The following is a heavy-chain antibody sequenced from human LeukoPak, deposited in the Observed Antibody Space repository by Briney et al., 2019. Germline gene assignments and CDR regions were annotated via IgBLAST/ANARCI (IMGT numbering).Heavy chain of an antibody. D-gene: IGHD6-19*01. J-gene: IGHJ4*02. CDR3: ARAPIAVAGAGHENFDC. CDR1: GGSISSGTYY. V-gene: IGHV4-39*01. CDR2: IYYSGSS. Sequence: SETLSLTCTVSGGSISSGTYYWGWIRQPPGKGLEWIGSIYYSGSSYYNPSLKSRVTISVDTSKNQFSLKLSSVTAADTAVYYCARAPIAVAGAGHENFDCWGQGTLVTVSS.